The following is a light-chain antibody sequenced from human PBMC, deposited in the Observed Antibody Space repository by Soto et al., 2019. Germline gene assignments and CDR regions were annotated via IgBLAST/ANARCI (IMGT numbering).Light chain of an antibody. Sequence: QSALTQPASVSGSPGQSITISCTGTSSDIGAYNYVSWYQQYPGKAPKLLIHEVTKRPSGVPDRFSGSKSGNTASLTVSGLQAEDEADYYCSSYAGRTLYVFGTGTKVTVL. CDR3: SSYAGRTLYV. CDR1: SSDIGAYNY. CDR2: EVT. J-gene: IGLJ1*01. V-gene: IGLV2-8*01.